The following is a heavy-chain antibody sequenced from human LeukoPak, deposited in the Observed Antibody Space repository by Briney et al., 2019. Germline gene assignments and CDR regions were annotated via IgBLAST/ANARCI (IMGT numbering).Heavy chain of an antibody. J-gene: IGHJ4*02. CDR3: ARVSSLAVAGFFDY. Sequence: GGSLRLSCAASGFTFSSYWMNWVRQAPGKGLEWVANIRQDGSEKDYVDSVKGRFTISRDNAKNSLYLQMNSLRAEDTAVYYCARVSSLAVAGFFDYWGQGILVTVSS. CDR1: GFTFSSYW. D-gene: IGHD6-19*01. CDR2: IRQDGSEK. V-gene: IGHV3-7*01.